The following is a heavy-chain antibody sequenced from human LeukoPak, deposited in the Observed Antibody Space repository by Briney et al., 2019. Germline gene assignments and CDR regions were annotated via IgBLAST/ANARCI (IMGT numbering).Heavy chain of an antibody. CDR2: IIPIFGTA. D-gene: IGHD5-24*01. J-gene: IGHJ6*02. Sequence: SVTVSCKASGGTFSSYAISWVRQAPGQGLEWMGGIIPIFGTANYAQKFQGRVTITADESTSTAYMELSSLRSEDTAVYYCARGEDGYNYDYYYYYGMDVWGQGTTVTVSS. CDR3: ARGEDGYNYDYYYYYGMDV. V-gene: IGHV1-69*13. CDR1: GGTFSSYA.